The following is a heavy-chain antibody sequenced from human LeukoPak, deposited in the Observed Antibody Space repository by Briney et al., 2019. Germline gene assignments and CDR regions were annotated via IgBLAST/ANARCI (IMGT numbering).Heavy chain of an antibody. CDR3: ANTPGITIFGVVIWLQQFDY. CDR2: ISGSGGST. V-gene: IGHV3-23*01. J-gene: IGHJ4*02. CDR1: GFTFSSYA. D-gene: IGHD3-3*01. Sequence: PGGSPRLSCAASGFTFSSYAMSWVRQAPGKGLEWVSAISGSGGSTYYADSVKGRFTISRDNSKNTLYLQMNSLRAEDTAVYYCANTPGITIFGVVIWLQQFDYWGQGTLVTVSS.